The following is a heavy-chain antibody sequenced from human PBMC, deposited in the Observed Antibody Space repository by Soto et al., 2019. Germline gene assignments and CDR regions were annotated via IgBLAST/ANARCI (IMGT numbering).Heavy chain of an antibody. V-gene: IGHV3-23*01. CDR2: ISVSGANT. J-gene: IGHJ5*02. CDR3: ARDRVRRYCSSTSCYSSGFDP. Sequence: GGSLRLSCVASGFKFSSYALTWVRQAPGKGLEWVSVISVSGANTYYADSVKGRFTISRDNSKNTLYLQMNSLRAEDTAVYYCARDRVRRYCSSTSCYSSGFDPWGQGTLVTVSS. CDR1: GFKFSSYA. D-gene: IGHD2-2*01.